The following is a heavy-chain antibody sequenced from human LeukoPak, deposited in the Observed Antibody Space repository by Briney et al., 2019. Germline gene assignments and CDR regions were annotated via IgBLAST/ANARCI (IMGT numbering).Heavy chain of an antibody. V-gene: IGHV4-4*07. CDR1: GDSISSYY. Sequence: SETLSLTCTVSGDSISSYYWSWIRQPAGKGLEWIGRIHPSGSTNYNPSLKSRVTLSVDTSKNQFSLKLNSVTAADTAVYYCARICSSSSCFLDYWGQGTLVTVSS. CDR3: ARICSSSSCFLDY. CDR2: IHPSGST. J-gene: IGHJ4*02. D-gene: IGHD2-2*01.